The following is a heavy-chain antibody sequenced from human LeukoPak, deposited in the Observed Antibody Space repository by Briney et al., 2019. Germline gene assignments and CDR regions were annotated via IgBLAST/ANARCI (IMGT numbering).Heavy chain of an antibody. D-gene: IGHD3-22*01. V-gene: IGHV3-21*01. CDR2: ISSSSSYM. CDR1: GFTFSSYS. J-gene: IGHJ6*02. Sequence: GGSLRLSCAASGFTFSSYSMNWVRQAPGKGLEWVSSISSSSSYMYYADSVKGRFTISRDNAKNSLYLQMNSLRAEDTAVYYCARKKEYDSSGFPGYYYGMDVWGQGTTVTVSS. CDR3: ARKKEYDSSGFPGYYYGMDV.